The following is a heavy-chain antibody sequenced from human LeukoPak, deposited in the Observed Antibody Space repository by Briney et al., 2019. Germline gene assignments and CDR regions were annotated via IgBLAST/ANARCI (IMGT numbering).Heavy chain of an antibody. CDR1: GFSFGSYA. V-gene: IGHV3-33*08. D-gene: IGHD4-17*01. Sequence: GGSLRLSCAASGFSFGSYAMSWVRQAPGKGLEWVAVIWNDGSKKHYADSVKGRFTVSRDNSKNTLYLQMNSLRAEDTAVYYCARDLTTVTTGRLGYWGQGALVTVSS. CDR3: ARDLTTVTTGRLGY. CDR2: IWNDGSKK. J-gene: IGHJ4*02.